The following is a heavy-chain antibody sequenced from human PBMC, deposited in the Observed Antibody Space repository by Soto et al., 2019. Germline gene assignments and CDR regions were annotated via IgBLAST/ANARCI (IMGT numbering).Heavy chain of an antibody. J-gene: IGHJ4*02. Sequence: GGSQRLSCTASGVNFRNYGMSWVRQAPGKGLEWVSTFSGGGGSTYYADSVKGRFTISRDNSKNTLYLQMNSLRAEDTAVYYCANTAMVTLYFDYWGQGTLVTVSS. D-gene: IGHD5-18*01. CDR2: FSGGGGST. CDR3: ANTAMVTLYFDY. CDR1: GVNFRNYG. V-gene: IGHV3-23*01.